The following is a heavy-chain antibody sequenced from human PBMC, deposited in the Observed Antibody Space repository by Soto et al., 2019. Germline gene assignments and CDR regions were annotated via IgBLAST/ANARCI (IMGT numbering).Heavy chain of an antibody. CDR1: GGSFSGYY. V-gene: IGHV4-34*01. CDR2: INHSGST. CDR3: ARAPPYYYYGMDV. J-gene: IGHJ6*02. Sequence: SETLSLTCAVYGGSFSGYYWSWIRQPPGKGLEWIGEINHSGSTNYNPSLKSRVTISVDTSKNQFSLKLSSVTAADTAVYYCARAPPYYYYGMDVWGQGTTVTSP.